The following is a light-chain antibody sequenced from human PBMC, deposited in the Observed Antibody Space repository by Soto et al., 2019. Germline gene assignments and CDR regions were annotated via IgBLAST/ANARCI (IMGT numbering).Light chain of an antibody. Sequence: DIRITQSPSSLSASVGDRVTITCRASQSITGYLNWYQQEPGKVPKLLIYAASTLQSGVPSRFSGSGSGTDLTFTLRTLHAEDSATYYCQHSFRAPGPFGHGTKG. V-gene: IGKV1-39*01. CDR3: QHSFRAPGP. J-gene: IGKJ1*01. CDR1: QSITGY. CDR2: AAS.